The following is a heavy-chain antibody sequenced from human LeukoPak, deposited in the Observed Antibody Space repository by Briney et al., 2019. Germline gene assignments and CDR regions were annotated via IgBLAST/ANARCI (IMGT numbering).Heavy chain of an antibody. CDR3: AKAVVQAGPGGYYYYMDV. V-gene: IGHV3-23*01. CDR1: GFTFSSYA. CDR2: ISGSGGST. Sequence: GGSLRLSCAASGFTFSSYAMSWVRQAPGKGLEWVSAISGSGGSTYYADSVKGRFTISRDNSKNTLYLQMNSLRAEDTAVYYCAKAVVQAGPGGYYYYMDVWGKGTTVTVSS. D-gene: IGHD2-2*01. J-gene: IGHJ6*03.